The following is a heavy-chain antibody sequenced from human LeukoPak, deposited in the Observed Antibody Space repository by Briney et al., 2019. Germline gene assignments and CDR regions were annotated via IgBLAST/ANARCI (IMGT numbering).Heavy chain of an antibody. V-gene: IGHV3-7*01. J-gene: IGHJ4*02. D-gene: IGHD6-19*01. CDR3: ASGGGWVFNN. CDR2: IKQDGSEK. CDR1: GFPFSSHW. Sequence: GGSLRLSCAASGFPFSSHWLSWFRQSPGKGLEWVAHIKQDGSEKYYVDSVKGRFTISRDNARNSQYLQMNSLRAEDTAVYYCASGGGWVFNNWGQGTLVTVSS.